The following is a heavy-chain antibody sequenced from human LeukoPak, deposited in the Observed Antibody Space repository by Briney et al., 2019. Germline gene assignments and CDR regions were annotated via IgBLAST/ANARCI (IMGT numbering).Heavy chain of an antibody. J-gene: IGHJ3*02. CDR3: ARDLGHRAQWVPFDI. D-gene: IGHD1-14*01. Sequence: SGGSLRLSYMSWIRQAPGKGLEWVSYISSSGSTIYYADSVEGRFTISRDNAKNSLYLQMNSLRAEDTAVYYCARDLGHRAQWVPFDIWGQGTMVTVSS. CDR1: GGSLRLSY. V-gene: IGHV3-11*04. CDR2: ISSSGSTI.